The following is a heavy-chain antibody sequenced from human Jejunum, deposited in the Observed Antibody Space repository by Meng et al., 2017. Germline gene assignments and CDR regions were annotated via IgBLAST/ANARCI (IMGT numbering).Heavy chain of an antibody. V-gene: IGHV3-23*01. Sequence: GESLKISCVASGFTFRNYAMNWVRQAPGKGLEWVSSISGSSGDTYYPESMKGRFPISRDNSKNTLYLQLNSLTGDDTAVYYCAKDGDPSGYFDHWGQGTLVTVSS. J-gene: IGHJ4*02. D-gene: IGHD4-17*01. CDR2: ISGSSGDT. CDR3: AKDGDPSGYFDH. CDR1: GFTFRNYA.